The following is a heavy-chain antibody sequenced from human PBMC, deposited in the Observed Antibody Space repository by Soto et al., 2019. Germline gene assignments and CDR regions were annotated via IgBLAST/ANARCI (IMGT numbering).Heavy chain of an antibody. Sequence: EVRLVESGGGLVQPGASLRLSCAASGFAFGSYWMHWVRQAPGKGLVWVSRISQDGIIATQADSVKGRFTVSRDNAKNPLYLQMDSRRAVDTAVYYCLRDQRHWNEFADQWGQGTLVTVSS. V-gene: IGHV3-74*01. D-gene: IGHD1-1*01. CDR3: LRDQRHWNEFADQ. J-gene: IGHJ4*02. CDR2: ISQDGIIA. CDR1: GFAFGSYW.